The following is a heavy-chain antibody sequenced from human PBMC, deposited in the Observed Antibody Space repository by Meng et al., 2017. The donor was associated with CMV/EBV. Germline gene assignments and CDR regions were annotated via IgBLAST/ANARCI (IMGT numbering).Heavy chain of an antibody. D-gene: IGHD2/OR15-2a*01. J-gene: IGHJ4*02. CDR1: GFIYSNYW. V-gene: IGHV3-7*01. CDR3: ATSKDSPGND. Sequence: GGSLRLSCAASGFIYSNYWMSWVRQAPGKGLEWVANMNGGATAKFYLGSVRGRFTISRDNAMNALYLQMNSLTVEDTAIYYCATSKDSPGNDWGQGTLVTVSS. CDR2: MNGGATAK.